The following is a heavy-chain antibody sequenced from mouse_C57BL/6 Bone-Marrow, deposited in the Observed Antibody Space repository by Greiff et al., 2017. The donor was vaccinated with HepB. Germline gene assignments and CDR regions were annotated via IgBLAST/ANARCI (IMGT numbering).Heavy chain of an antibody. CDR3: APPYYYGSSPYAMDY. V-gene: IGHV5-2*01. D-gene: IGHD1-1*01. J-gene: IGHJ4*01. CDR1: EYEFPSHD. CDR2: INSDGGST. Sequence: DVQLVESGGGLVQPGESLKLSCESNEYEFPSHDMSWVRKTPEKRLELVAAINSDGGSTYYPDTMDRRFIISRDNTKKTLYLQMSSLRSEDTALYYCAPPYYYGSSPYAMDYWGQGTSVTVSS.